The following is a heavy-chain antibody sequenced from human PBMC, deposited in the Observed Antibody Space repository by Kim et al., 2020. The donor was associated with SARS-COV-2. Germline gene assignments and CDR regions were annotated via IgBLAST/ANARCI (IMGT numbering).Heavy chain of an antibody. CDR1: GFTFSSYE. D-gene: IGHD4-17*01. CDR3: AAYSGDLDYYYYGMDV. CDR2: ISSSGSTI. Sequence: GGSLRLSCAASGFTFSSYEMNWVRQAPGKGLEWVSYISSSGSTIYYADSVKGRFTISRDNAKNSLYLQMNSLRAEDTAVYYCAAYSGDLDYYYYGMDVWGQGTTVTVSS. J-gene: IGHJ6*02. V-gene: IGHV3-48*03.